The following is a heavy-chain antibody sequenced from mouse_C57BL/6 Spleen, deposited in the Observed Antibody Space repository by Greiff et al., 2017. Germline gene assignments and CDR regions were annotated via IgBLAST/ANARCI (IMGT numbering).Heavy chain of an antibody. Sequence: EVQVVESEGGLVQPGSSVKLSCTASGFTFSDYYMPWVRQVPEKGLEWVANINYDGSSTYYLDSLKSRFIISRDNAKNMLYLQMSRLKSEDTATYYGERAETEVGASDGYFDVWGTGTTVTVSS. J-gene: IGHJ1*03. D-gene: IGHD1-1*01. V-gene: IGHV5-16*01. CDR2: INYDGSST. CDR1: GFTFSDYY. CDR3: ERAETEVGASDGYFDV.